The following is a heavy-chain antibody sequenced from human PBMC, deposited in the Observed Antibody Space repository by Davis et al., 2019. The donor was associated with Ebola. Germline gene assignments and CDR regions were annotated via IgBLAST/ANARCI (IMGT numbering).Heavy chain of an antibody. D-gene: IGHD2-2*01. Sequence: SLKISCAASGFTFSDYYMSWIRQAPGKGLEWVSYISSSGSTIYYADSVKGRFTISRDNAKNSLYLQMNSLRAEDTAVYYCARDSAMASHLPGSWGQGTLVTVSS. CDR3: ARDSAMASHLPGS. V-gene: IGHV3-11*01. CDR2: ISSSGSTI. J-gene: IGHJ5*02. CDR1: GFTFSDYY.